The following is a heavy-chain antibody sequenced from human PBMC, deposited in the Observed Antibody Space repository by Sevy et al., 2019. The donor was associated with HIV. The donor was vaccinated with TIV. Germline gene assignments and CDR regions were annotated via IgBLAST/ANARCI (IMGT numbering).Heavy chain of an antibody. CDR2: INWNGGST. J-gene: IGHJ3*02. CDR3: ARALNYGTMVRGVIITIGYAFDI. CDR1: GFTFDDYG. V-gene: IGHV3-20*04. D-gene: IGHD3-10*01. Sequence: EGSLRLSCAASGFTFDDYGMSWVRQAPGKGLEWVSGINWNGGSTGYADSVKGRFTISRDNAKNSLYLQMNSLVAEDTALYYCARALNYGTMVRGVIITIGYAFDIWGQGTMVTVSS.